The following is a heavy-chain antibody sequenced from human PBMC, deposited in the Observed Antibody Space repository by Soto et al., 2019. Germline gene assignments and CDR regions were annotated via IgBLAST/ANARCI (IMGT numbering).Heavy chain of an antibody. CDR3: AREVVVAATGGFDP. Sequence: QVQLVQSGAEVKKPGSSVKVSCKASGGTFSSYAISWVRQAPGQGLEWMGGIIPIFGTANYAQKFQGRVTITADESRGTAYMGVSSLRSEDTAVYYCAREVVVAATGGFDPWGQGTLVTVSS. CDR2: IIPIFGTA. V-gene: IGHV1-69*12. CDR1: GGTFSSYA. J-gene: IGHJ5*02. D-gene: IGHD2-15*01.